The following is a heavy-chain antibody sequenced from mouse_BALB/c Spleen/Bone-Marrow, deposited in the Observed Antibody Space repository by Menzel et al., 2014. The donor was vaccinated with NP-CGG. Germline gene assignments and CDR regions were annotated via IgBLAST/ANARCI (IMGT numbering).Heavy chain of an antibody. CDR1: GYTFTSYW. D-gene: IGHD2-3*01. CDR3: ARGHDGYRTWFAY. Sequence: QVQLQQSGAELVKPGASVKMSCKASGYTFTSYWMHWVKQRPGQGLEWIGTIDPSDSYTSYNQKFKGKATLTVDKSSSTVYMQLKSLTSEDSAVYYCARGHDGYRTWFAYWGQGTLVTVSA. CDR2: IDPSDSYT. J-gene: IGHJ3*01. V-gene: IGHV1S127*01.